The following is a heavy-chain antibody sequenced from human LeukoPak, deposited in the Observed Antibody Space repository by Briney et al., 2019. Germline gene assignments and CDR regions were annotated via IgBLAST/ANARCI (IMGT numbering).Heavy chain of an antibody. CDR1: GFTFSSYG. J-gene: IGHJ4*02. CDR2: IRYDGSNR. V-gene: IGHV3-30*02. CDR3: AKAYYDILTGPDY. Sequence: GGSLRLSCAASGFTFSSYGMHWVRQAPGKGLEWVAFIRYDGSNRYYADSVKGRFTISRDNSKNTLYLQMNSLRAEDTAVCYCAKAYYDILTGPDYWGQGTLVTVSS. D-gene: IGHD3-9*01.